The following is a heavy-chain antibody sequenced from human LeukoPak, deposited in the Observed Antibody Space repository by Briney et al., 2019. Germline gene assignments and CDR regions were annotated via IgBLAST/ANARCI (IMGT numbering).Heavy chain of an antibody. Sequence: GASVKVSCKASGYTFTSYGISWVRQAPGQGLEWMGWIIPIFGTANYAQKFQGRVTITADESTSTAYMELSSLRSEDTAVYYCASFPTSYYYDSSGYYYRYYFDFWGQGTLVSVSS. CDR2: IIPIFGTA. CDR3: ASFPTSYYYDSSGYYYRYYFDF. J-gene: IGHJ4*02. CDR1: GYTFTSYG. V-gene: IGHV1-69*13. D-gene: IGHD3-22*01.